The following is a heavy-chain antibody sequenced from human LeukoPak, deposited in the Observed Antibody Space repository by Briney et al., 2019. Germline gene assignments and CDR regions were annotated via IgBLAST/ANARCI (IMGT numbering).Heavy chain of an antibody. CDR2: IIPILGIA. Sequence: GASVKVSCTASGGTFSSYAIRWVRQAPGQGLEWMGRIIPILGIANYAQKFQGRVTITADKSTSTAYMELSSLRSEDKAVYYCARDPPHYYGSGTGPWGQGTLVTVSS. J-gene: IGHJ5*02. D-gene: IGHD3-10*01. V-gene: IGHV1-69*04. CDR1: GGTFSSYA. CDR3: ARDPPHYYGSGTGP.